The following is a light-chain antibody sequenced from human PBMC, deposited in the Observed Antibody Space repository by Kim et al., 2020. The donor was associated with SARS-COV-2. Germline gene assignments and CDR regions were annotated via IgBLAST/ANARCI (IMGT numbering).Light chain of an antibody. CDR3: QAWDGTSVV. J-gene: IGLJ2*01. CDR2: QDN. V-gene: IGLV3-1*01. Sequence: SYELTQPPSVSMSPGQTASITCSGDKLGDKYACWYQQKPGQSPLMLIYQDNKRPSGIPERFSGSKSGDTATLAISGTQAMDEADYYCQAWDGTSVVFGGG. CDR1: KLGDKY.